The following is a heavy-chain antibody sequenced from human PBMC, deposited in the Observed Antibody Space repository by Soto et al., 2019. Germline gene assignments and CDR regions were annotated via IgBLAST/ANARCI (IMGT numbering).Heavy chain of an antibody. Sequence: NPSETLSLTCTVSGGSISSYYWSWIRQPPGKGLEWIGYIYYSGSTNYNPSLKSRVTISVDTSKNQFSLKLSSVTAADTAVYYCARLKDPGYYYYGMDVWGQGTTVTVSS. CDR2: IYYSGST. V-gene: IGHV4-59*01. J-gene: IGHJ6*02. CDR3: ARLKDPGYYYYGMDV. CDR1: GGSISSYY.